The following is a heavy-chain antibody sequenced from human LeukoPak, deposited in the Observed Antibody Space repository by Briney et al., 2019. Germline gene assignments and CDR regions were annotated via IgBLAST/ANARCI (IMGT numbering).Heavy chain of an antibody. D-gene: IGHD1-26*01. V-gene: IGHV4-59*01. CDR2: IYYSGST. Sequence: SETLSLTCTVSGGSISSYYWSWIREPPGKGLEWIGYIYYSGSTNYNPSLKSRVTISVDTSKNQFSLKLSSVTAADTAVYYCARQNVGPAKAYYYGMDVWGQGTTVTVSS. J-gene: IGHJ6*02. CDR3: ARQNVGPAKAYYYGMDV. CDR1: GGSISSYY.